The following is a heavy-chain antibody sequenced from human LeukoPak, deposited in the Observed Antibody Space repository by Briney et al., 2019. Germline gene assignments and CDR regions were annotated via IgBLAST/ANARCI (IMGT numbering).Heavy chain of an antibody. D-gene: IGHD4-23*01. CDR2: IYSSGST. CDR3: ARAKVGPDDNWFDP. J-gene: IGHJ5*02. Sequence: PSETLSLPCTVSGGSISSSFCYWGWIRQPPGKGLEWIGSIYSSGSTYYNPSLKSRVTISVDTSKNQFSLKLSSVTAADTAVYYCARAKVGPDDNWFDPWGQGTLVTVSS. V-gene: IGHV4-39*07. CDR1: GGSISSSFCY.